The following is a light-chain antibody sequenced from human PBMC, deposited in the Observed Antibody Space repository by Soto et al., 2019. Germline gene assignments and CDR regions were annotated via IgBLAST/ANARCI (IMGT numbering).Light chain of an antibody. J-gene: IGKJ1*01. CDR2: KAS. Sequence: DIQTTQSPSTLSASVGDRVTITCRASQTIDSWLAWYQQRPGKPPNLLIYKASTLASGVPSRFSGSGSGTEFTLTINRLQPDDFATYYCQQYHIYSGTFGQGTKVDIK. CDR3: QQYHIYSGT. V-gene: IGKV1-5*03. CDR1: QTIDSW.